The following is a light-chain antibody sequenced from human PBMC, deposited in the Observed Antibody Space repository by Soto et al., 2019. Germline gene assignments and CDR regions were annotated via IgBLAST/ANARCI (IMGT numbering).Light chain of an antibody. CDR1: QGISSA. Sequence: AIQLTQSPSSLSASVGDRVTITCRASQGISSALAWYQQKPGKAPKLLIYDASSLESGVPSRFSGSRSGIDFILTIGSLEPEDFATYYCQQFNSYLSYTFGQGTKLEIK. CDR3: QQFNSYLSYT. J-gene: IGKJ2*01. CDR2: DAS. V-gene: IGKV1-13*02.